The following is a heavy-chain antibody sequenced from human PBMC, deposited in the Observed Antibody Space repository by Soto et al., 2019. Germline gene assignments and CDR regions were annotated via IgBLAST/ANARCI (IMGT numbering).Heavy chain of an antibody. J-gene: IGHJ4*02. Sequence: SETLSLTCTVSGGSISSGTYYWTWVRQRPGEGQEWIGFISHSGRTYYNPSLKSRAAISVDTSENQFSLRLSSVTAADTVVYFCARDSDYCTGGSCYGNFDFWGQGTLVTAPQ. CDR2: ISHSGRT. CDR1: GGSISSGTYY. D-gene: IGHD2-15*01. V-gene: IGHV4-31*03. CDR3: ARDSDYCTGGSCYGNFDF.